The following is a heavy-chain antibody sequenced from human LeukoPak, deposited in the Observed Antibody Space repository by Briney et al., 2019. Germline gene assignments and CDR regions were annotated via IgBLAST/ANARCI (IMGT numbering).Heavy chain of an antibody. Sequence: SQTLSLTCTVSGGSISSGGYYWSWSRQHPGMDLEWIGNIYYSGITHYNPSLKSRVTISVDTSKNQLTLKLSSVTAADTAVYYCARATTVTLLFDYWGQGTLVTVSS. CDR3: ARATTVTLLFDY. CDR1: GGSISSGGYY. J-gene: IGHJ4*02. CDR2: IYYSGIT. D-gene: IGHD4-17*01. V-gene: IGHV4-31*03.